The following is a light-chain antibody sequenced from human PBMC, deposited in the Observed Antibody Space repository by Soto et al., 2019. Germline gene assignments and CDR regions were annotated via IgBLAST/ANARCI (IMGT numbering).Light chain of an antibody. CDR3: QQYNSWPLV. CDR1: QSVSSN. Sequence: EIVMTQSPAALSVSPGERATLSCRASQSVSSNLAWYQQKPGQAPRLLIYAASTRATGIPARFSGGGSGTEFTLTISSLQSEDFAVYYCQQYNSWPLVFGQGTRVEIK. J-gene: IGKJ1*01. CDR2: AAS. V-gene: IGKV3-15*01.